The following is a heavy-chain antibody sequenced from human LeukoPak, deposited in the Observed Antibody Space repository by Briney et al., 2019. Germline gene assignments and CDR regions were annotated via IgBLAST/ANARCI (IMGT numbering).Heavy chain of an antibody. D-gene: IGHD3-16*01. CDR1: GGSISSSSYY. Sequence: SETLSLTCTVSGGSISSSSYYWGWIRQPAGKGLEWIGNINYSRSPYYNPSLKSRVTISVDTSKNQFSLKLSSVTAADTAMYYCAREEIGTGTVLGKDYYYMDVWGKGTTVTVSS. CDR3: AREEIGTGTVLGKDYYYMDV. V-gene: IGHV4-39*07. J-gene: IGHJ6*03. CDR2: INYSRSP.